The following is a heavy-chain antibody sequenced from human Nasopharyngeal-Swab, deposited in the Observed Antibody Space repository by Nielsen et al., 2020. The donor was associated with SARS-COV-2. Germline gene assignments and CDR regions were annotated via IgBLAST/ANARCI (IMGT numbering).Heavy chain of an antibody. Sequence: SVKVSCKASGGTFSSYAISWVRQAPGQGLEWMGGIIPIFGTANYAQKFQGRVTITADKSTSTAYMELSSLRSEDTAVYYCARGDTIFGKGSYDAFDIWGPGTMVTVSS. CDR1: GGTFSSYA. J-gene: IGHJ3*02. CDR2: IIPIFGTA. CDR3: ARGDTIFGKGSYDAFDI. D-gene: IGHD3-3*01. V-gene: IGHV1-69*06.